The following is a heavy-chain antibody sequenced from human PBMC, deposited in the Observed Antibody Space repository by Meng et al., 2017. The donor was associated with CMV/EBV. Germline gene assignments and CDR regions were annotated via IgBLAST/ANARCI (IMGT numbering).Heavy chain of an antibody. CDR1: GGTFSSYA. CDR2: IIPILGTA. D-gene: IGHD2-2*01. CDR3: ARSSIVVVPAARSFDY. V-gene: IGHV1-69*05. J-gene: IGHJ4*02. Sequence: SVKVSCKASGGTFSSYAISWVRQAPGQGLEWMGGIIPILGTANYAQKFQGRVTITTDESTSTAYMELSSLRSEDTAVYYCARSSIVVVPAARSFDYWGQGTLVTVSS.